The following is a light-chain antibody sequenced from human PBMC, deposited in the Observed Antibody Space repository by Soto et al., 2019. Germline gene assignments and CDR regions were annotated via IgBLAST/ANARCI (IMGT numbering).Light chain of an antibody. V-gene: IGKV3-15*01. J-gene: IGKJ1*01. CDR1: QSVSGN. CDR3: QQYNDWPPT. CDR2: GAS. Sequence: EIVMTQSPATLSVSPGERATLSCRASQSVSGNLVWYQQKPGQAPRLLIYGASTGATGIPARFSGSGSGTEFTLTISSLQSEDFAVYYCQQYNDWPPTFGQGTKGEI.